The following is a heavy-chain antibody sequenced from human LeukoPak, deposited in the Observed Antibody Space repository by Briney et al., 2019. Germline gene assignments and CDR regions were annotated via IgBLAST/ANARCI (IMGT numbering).Heavy chain of an antibody. CDR1: GYTFTTYY. J-gene: IGHJ4*02. CDR2: INPTGGST. CDR3: ALYSSTWY. V-gene: IGHV1-46*01. Sequence: ASVKVSCKASGYTFTTYYIHWVRQAPGQGLEWMGVINPTGGSTTYAQKFQGRVTMTRDTSTSTVFMELNSLRSEDTAVYYCALYSSTWYWGQGTLVTVSS. D-gene: IGHD6-13*01.